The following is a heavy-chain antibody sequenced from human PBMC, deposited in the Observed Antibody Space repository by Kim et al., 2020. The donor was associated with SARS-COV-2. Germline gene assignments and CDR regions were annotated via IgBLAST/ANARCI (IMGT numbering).Heavy chain of an antibody. J-gene: IGHJ4*02. CDR3: ARRRSSWYSQIDF. CDR1: GFTFSDYY. D-gene: IGHD6-13*01. CDR2: ITTSSTYT. V-gene: IGHV3-11*03. Sequence: GGSLRLSCAASGFTFSDYYMSWIRQAPGKGLECVSYITTSSTYTNYADSVKGRFTISRDNAENSLYLQMYSLRAEDTAVYYCARRRSSWYSQIDFWGQGTRVTVSS.